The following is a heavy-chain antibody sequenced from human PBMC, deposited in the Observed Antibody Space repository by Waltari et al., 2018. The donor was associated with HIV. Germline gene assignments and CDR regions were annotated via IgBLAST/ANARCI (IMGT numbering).Heavy chain of an antibody. J-gene: IGHJ6*02. Sequence: QVQLVQSGAEVKKPGASVKVSCKASGYTFTSYYMHWVRQAPGQGLEWMGRINPSGGSTSYAQKFQGRVTMTRDTSTSTVYMELSSLRSEDTAVYYCARVQRVGAYYYYYGMDVWGQGTTVTVSS. CDR3: ARVQRVGAYYYYYGMDV. D-gene: IGHD1-26*01. CDR2: INPSGGST. CDR1: GYTFTSYY. V-gene: IGHV1-46*01.